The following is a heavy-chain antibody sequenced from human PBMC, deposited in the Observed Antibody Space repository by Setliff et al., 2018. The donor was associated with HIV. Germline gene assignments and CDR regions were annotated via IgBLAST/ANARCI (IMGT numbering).Heavy chain of an antibody. V-gene: IGHV4-61*02. Sequence: SETLSLTCTVSGGSISSGSYYWSWIRQPAGKGLEWIGRIYSSGTTQYNPSVESRVTMSLDTSRDQFSLNLRSVTAADTAVYFCARLIHTGLLYFDFWGLGTLVTVSS. CDR3: ARLIHTGLLYFDF. CDR2: IYSSGTT. D-gene: IGHD2-8*02. CDR1: GGSISSGSYY. J-gene: IGHJ4*02.